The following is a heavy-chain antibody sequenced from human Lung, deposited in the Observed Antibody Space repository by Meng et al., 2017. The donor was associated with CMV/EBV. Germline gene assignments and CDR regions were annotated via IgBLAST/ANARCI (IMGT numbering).Heavy chain of an antibody. CDR2: IYPADSNT. D-gene: IGHD3-10*01. CDR1: AYTFSTYW. V-gene: IGHV5-51*01. CDR3: ARKRGYFFDY. J-gene: IGHJ4*01. Sequence: GEXXKISCKGSAYTFSTYWLGRVRQLPGRGLEWMGLIYPADSNTTYSPSFRGHVNISADKSISTAYLQWIDPRAADTAIKYCARKRGYFFDYWGHGTPVTVSS.